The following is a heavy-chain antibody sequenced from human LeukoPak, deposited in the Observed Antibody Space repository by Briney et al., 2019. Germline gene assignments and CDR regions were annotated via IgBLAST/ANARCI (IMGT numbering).Heavy chain of an antibody. Sequence: SGGSLRLSCAASGFTFSSYWMHWVRQAPGKGLVWVSRINSDGSSTSYADSVKGRFTISRDNAKNTLYLQMNSLRAEDTAVYYCASSPYPSIYGYNYYFDYWGQGTLVTVSS. V-gene: IGHV3-74*01. J-gene: IGHJ4*02. D-gene: IGHD5-24*01. CDR3: ASSPYPSIYGYNYYFDY. CDR2: INSDGSST. CDR1: GFTFSSYW.